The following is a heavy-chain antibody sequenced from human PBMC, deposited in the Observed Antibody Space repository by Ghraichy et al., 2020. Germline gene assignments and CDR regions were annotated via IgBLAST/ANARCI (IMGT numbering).Heavy chain of an antibody. CDR2: ISSSSSYI. CDR1: GFTFSSYS. CDR3: ARGYSSGLFDY. D-gene: IGHD6-19*01. V-gene: IGHV3-21*01. J-gene: IGHJ4*02. Sequence: ETLSLTCAASGFTFSSYSMNWVRQAPGKRLEWVSSISSSSSYIYYADSVKGRFTISRDNAKNSLYLQMNSLRAEDTAVYYCARGYSSGLFDYWGQGTLVTVSS.